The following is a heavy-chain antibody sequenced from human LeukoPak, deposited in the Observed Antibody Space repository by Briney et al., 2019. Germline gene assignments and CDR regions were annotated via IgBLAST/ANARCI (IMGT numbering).Heavy chain of an antibody. CDR1: GGPFSGYY. V-gene: IGHV4-34*01. D-gene: IGHD3-16*02. CDR3: ARASKGITFGGVIPDAFDI. CDR2: INHSGST. Sequence: PSETLSLTCAVYGGPFSGYYWSWIRQPPGKGLEWIGEINHSGSTNYNPSLKSRVTISVDTSKNQFSLKLSSVTAADTAVYYCARASKGITFGGVIPDAFDIWGQGTMVTVSS. J-gene: IGHJ3*02.